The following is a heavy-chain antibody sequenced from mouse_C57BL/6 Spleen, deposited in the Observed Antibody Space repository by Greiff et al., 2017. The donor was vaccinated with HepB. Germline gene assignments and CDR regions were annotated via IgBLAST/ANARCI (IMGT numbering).Heavy chain of an antibody. CDR1: GYTFTSYW. CDR2: IYPGSGST. V-gene: IGHV1-55*01. J-gene: IGHJ3*01. CDR3: ARSSSGYAWFAY. D-gene: IGHD3-2*02. Sequence: QVQLQQSGAELVKPGASVKMSCKASGYTFTSYWVTWVKQRPGQGLEWIGDIYPGSGSTNYNEKFKSKATLTVDTSSSTAYMQLSSLTSEDSAVYYCARSSSGYAWFAYWGQGTLVTVSA.